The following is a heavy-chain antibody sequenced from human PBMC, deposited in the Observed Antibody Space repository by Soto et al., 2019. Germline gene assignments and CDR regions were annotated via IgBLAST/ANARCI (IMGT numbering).Heavy chain of an antibody. CDR3: AKGRYYDSRGYYL. CDR2: ISGSGDST. D-gene: IGHD3-22*01. Sequence: GGSLRLSCAASGFTFSSYAMNWVRQAPGKGLEWVSAISGSGDSTYYADSVKGRFTISRDNSKNTLYLQMNSLRVEDTAVYYCAKGRYYDSRGYYLWGQGTLVTVS. J-gene: IGHJ4*02. V-gene: IGHV3-23*01. CDR1: GFTFSSYA.